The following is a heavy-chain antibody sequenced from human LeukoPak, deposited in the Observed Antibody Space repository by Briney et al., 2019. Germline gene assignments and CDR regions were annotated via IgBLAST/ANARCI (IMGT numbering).Heavy chain of an antibody. CDR3: ARGTVAEYYFDY. CDR1: GYTFTGYY. D-gene: IGHD6-19*01. CDR2: IDPKSGDT. Sequence: ASVKVSCKASGYTFTGYYMHWVRQAPGQGLEWMGWIDPKSGDTSYAQKFRGRVTMTRDTSISAAYMELSRLRSDDTAVYYCARGTVAEYYFDYWGQGTLVTVSS. J-gene: IGHJ4*02. V-gene: IGHV1-2*02.